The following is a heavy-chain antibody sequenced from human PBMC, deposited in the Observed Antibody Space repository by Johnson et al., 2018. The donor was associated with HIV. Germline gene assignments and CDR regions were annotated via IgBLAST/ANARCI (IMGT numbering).Heavy chain of an antibody. CDR1: GFTVSSNY. V-gene: IGHV3-23*04. CDR2: ISGSGGST. J-gene: IGHJ3*02. CDR3: ARPRRLFEGHDAFDI. D-gene: IGHD2-21*01. Sequence: VQLVESGGGLVQPGRSLRLSCAASGFTVSSNYMSWVRQAPGKGLEWVSAISGSGGSTYYADSVKGRFTISRDNSKNTLYLQMNSLRAEDTAVYYCARPRRLFEGHDAFDIWGQGTMVTVSS.